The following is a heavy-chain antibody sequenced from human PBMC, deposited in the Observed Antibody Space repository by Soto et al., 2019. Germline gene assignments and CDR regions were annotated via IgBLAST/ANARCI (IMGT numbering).Heavy chain of an antibody. D-gene: IGHD1-26*01. J-gene: IGHJ4*02. CDR2: IFHSGST. CDR1: GGSISNSNW. CDR3: AHRPIVGAAR. V-gene: IGHV4-4*02. Sequence: QVQLQESGPGLVKPSGTLSLTCAVFGGSISNSNWWTWVRQPPGKGLDWIGEIFHSGSTNYNSSLMGRVTISVDKANSQFSLKLSSVTAADTAVYYCAHRPIVGAARWGQGTLVTVSS.